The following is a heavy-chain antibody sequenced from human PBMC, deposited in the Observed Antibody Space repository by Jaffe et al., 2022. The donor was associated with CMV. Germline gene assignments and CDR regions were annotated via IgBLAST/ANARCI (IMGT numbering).Heavy chain of an antibody. J-gene: IGHJ4*02. V-gene: IGHV1-18*01. CDR3: ARGGVDRRHKWSYFGEGNEFDS. Sequence: QVQLVQSAAEVKKPGASVKVSCKASGYTFTSYVIDWVRQAPGQGLEWMGWISAYSGTTNYAQKLQGRVTMTTDTSTNTAYMEMRSLRSDDTAVYYCARGGVDRRHKWSYFGEGNEFDSWGQGTLVTVSS. CDR1: GYTFTSYV. D-gene: IGHD1-26*01. CDR2: ISAYSGTT.